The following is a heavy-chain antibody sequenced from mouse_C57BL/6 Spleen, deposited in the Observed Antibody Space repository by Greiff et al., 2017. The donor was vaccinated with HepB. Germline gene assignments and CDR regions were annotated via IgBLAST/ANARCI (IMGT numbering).Heavy chain of an antibody. CDR2: ISSGGSYT. CDR1: GFTFSSYG. Sequence: EVNLVESGGDLVKPGGSLKLSCAASGFTFSSYGMSWVRQTPDKRLEWVATISSGGSYTYYPDSVKGRFTISRDNAKNTLYLQMSSLKSEDTAMYYCAREGRRGFAYGGQGTLVTVSA. CDR3: AREGRRGFAY. V-gene: IGHV5-6*01. J-gene: IGHJ3*01.